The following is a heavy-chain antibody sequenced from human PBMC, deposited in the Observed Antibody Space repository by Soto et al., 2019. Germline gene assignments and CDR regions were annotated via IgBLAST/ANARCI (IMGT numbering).Heavy chain of an antibody. CDR2: IYYSGST. CDR1: GGSISSSSYY. Sequence: KPSETLSLTCTVSGGSISSSSYYWGWIRQPPGKGLEWIGSIYYSGSTYYNPSLKSRVTISVDTSKNQFSLKLSSVTAADTAVYYCARQTRTAIQGLWFDPWGQGTLVTVSS. V-gene: IGHV4-39*01. D-gene: IGHD2-21*02. CDR3: ARQTRTAIQGLWFDP. J-gene: IGHJ5*02.